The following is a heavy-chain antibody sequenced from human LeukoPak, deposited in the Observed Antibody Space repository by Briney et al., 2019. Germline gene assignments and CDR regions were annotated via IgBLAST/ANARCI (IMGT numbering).Heavy chain of an antibody. Sequence: GGSLRLSCAASAFTFKNAWMNWVRQAPGKGLEWVGRIKSIPDGGTTDYAAPVKGRFTISRDDSKNTLYLQMNSLKTEDTAVYYCTTDTGIAAAGMDYWGQGTLVTVSS. CDR2: IKSIPDGGTT. D-gene: IGHD6-13*01. CDR1: AFTFKNAW. V-gene: IGHV3-15*01. J-gene: IGHJ4*02. CDR3: TTDTGIAAAGMDY.